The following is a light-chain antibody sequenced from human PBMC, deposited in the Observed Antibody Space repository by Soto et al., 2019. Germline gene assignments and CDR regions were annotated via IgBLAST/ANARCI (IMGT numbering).Light chain of an antibody. CDR3: QHLNNWPIT. CDR1: QNVNSN. J-gene: IGKJ3*01. V-gene: IGKV3-15*01. Sequence: EIVMTQSPATLSVSPGERATLSCRASQNVNSNLAWYQQKPGQPPRLLIYGASTRDTGVPARFSGSGSGTEFTLTISNLQPEDFAIYYCQHLNNWPITFGPGTRWISN. CDR2: GAS.